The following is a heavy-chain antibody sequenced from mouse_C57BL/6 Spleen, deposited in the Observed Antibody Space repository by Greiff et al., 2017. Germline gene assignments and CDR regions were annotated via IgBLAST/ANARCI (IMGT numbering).Heavy chain of an antibody. V-gene: IGHV1-82*01. Sequence: VQLQQSGPELVKPGASVKISCKASGYAFSSSWMNWVKQRPGKGLEWIGRIYPGDGDTNYNGKFKGKDTLTADKSSSTAYMQLSSLTSEDSAVYFCARRLGGDYWGQGTTLTVSS. CDR1: GYAFSSSW. J-gene: IGHJ2*01. CDR2: IYPGDGDT. CDR3: ARRLGGDY. D-gene: IGHD4-1*01.